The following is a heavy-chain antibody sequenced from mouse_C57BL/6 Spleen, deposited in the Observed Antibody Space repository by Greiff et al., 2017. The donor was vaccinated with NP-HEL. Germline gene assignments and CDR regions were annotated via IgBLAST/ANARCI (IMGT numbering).Heavy chain of an antibody. CDR2: INPNNGGT. CDR3: ARRSVTGNFDY. V-gene: IGHV1-26*01. Sequence: VQLQQSGPELVKPGASVKISCKASGYTFTDYYMNWVKQSHGKSLEWIGDINPNNGGTSYNQKFKGKATLTVDKSSSTAYMELRSLTSEDSAVYYCARRSVTGNFDYWGQGTTLTVSS. CDR1: GYTFTDYY. J-gene: IGHJ2*01. D-gene: IGHD4-1*01.